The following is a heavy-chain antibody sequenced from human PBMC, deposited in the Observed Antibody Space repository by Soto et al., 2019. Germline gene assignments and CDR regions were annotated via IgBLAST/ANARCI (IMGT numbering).Heavy chain of an antibody. D-gene: IGHD3-3*01. CDR1: GGTFSSYA. J-gene: IGHJ6*02. Sequence: QVQLVQSGAEVKKPGSSVKVSCKASGGTFSSYAISWVRQAPGQGLEWMGGIIPIFGTANYAQKFQGRVTIPADESPSTAYMELSSLRSEETAVEYCARVGGLRFLEWLPYTFYYYYGMDVWGQGTTVTVSS. CDR3: ARVGGLRFLEWLPYTFYYYYGMDV. V-gene: IGHV1-69*01. CDR2: IIPIFGTA.